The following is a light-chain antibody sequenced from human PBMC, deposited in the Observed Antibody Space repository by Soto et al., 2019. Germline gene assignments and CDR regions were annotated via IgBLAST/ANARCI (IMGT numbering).Light chain of an antibody. CDR2: AAS. CDR1: QGISSY. J-gene: IGKJ5*01. V-gene: IGKV1-9*01. CDR3: QQANSFPIT. Sequence: DIQLTQSPSFRSASVGERVTITCRASQGISSYLAWFQQKPGRAPKLLVYAASTLQSGVPSRFSGSGSGTDFTLTISCLQSEDFAIYFCQQANSFPITFGQGTRLEIK.